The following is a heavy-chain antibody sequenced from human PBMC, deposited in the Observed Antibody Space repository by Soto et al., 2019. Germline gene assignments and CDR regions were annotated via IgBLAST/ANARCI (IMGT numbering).Heavy chain of an antibody. Sequence: VGSLRLSCAASGFTFSSYSMNWFRQAPVNGLEWVSSISSSSNYIYYADSVKGRFTISRDNAKNSLSLQMNSLRAEDTAVYYCVRTLRTTVSSGYFYGMDVWGQGTTVTVSS. CDR1: GFTFSSYS. J-gene: IGHJ6*02. CDR2: ISSSSNYI. V-gene: IGHV3-21*01. CDR3: VRTLRTTVSSGYFYGMDV. D-gene: IGHD4-17*01.